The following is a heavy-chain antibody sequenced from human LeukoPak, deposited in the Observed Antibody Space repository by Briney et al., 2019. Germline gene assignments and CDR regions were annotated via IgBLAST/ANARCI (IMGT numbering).Heavy chain of an antibody. V-gene: IGHV5-51*01. CDR1: GYSFTSYW. D-gene: IGHD2-2*01. Sequence: GESLKISCKGSGYSFTSYWIGWVRQMPGKGLEWLGIIYPGDSDTRYGPSFQGQVTISADKSISTAYLQWSSLKASDTAMYYCARRAIVGYCSSTSCSYYFDYWGQGTLVTVSS. CDR3: ARRAIVGYCSSTSCSYYFDY. J-gene: IGHJ4*02. CDR2: IYPGDSDT.